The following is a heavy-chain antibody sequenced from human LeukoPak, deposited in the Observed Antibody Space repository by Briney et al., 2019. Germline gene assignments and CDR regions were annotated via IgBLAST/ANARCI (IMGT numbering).Heavy chain of an antibody. Sequence: GGSLRLSCAGSGFPFDNYAMTWVRQAPGKGLEWVSTISGGGGNSYYADSVRGRFTISRDSSKNTLYLQMNSLRAEDTAVYYCAKNGGDSCYSHSDYWGQGTLVTVSS. J-gene: IGHJ4*02. CDR1: GFPFDNYA. D-gene: IGHD2-15*01. CDR2: ISGGGGNS. V-gene: IGHV3-23*01. CDR3: AKNGGDSCYSHSDY.